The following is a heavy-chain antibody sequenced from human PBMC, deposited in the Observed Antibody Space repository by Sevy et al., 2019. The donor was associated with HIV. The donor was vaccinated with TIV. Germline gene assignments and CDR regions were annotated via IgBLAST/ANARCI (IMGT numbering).Heavy chain of an antibody. D-gene: IGHD5-18*01. J-gene: IGHJ3*02. V-gene: IGHV3-21*01. CDR2: ISNSGTYI. Sequence: GGSLRLSCAASGFTFSNYIINWVRQAPGKGLQWVSSISNSGTYIYYADSVKGRFTISRDNAKNSLYLQMNSLRAEDTAVYYCARYEEDTTLVNAFDIWGQGTMVTVS. CDR1: GFTFSNYI. CDR3: ARYEEDTTLVNAFDI.